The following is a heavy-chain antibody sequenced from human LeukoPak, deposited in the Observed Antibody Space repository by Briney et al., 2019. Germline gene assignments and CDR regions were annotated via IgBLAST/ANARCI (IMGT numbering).Heavy chain of an antibody. V-gene: IGHV1-2*02. CDR3: AGSRDGYNYDWFDP. D-gene: IGHD5-24*01. CDR1: GYTFTSYG. Sequence: GASVKVSCKASGYTFTSYGISWVRQAPGQGLEWMGWINPNSGGTNYAQKFQGRVTMTRDMSISTAYMELSRLRSDDTAVYYCAGSRDGYNYDWFDPWGQGTLVTVSS. J-gene: IGHJ5*02. CDR2: INPNSGGT.